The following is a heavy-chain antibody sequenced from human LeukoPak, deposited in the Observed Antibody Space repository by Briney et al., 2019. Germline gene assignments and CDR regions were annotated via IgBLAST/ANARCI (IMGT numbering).Heavy chain of an antibody. D-gene: IGHD3-10*01. CDR1: GFTFSSYA. J-gene: IGHJ4*02. CDR2: ISYDGSNK. CDR3: GRGSVGFGELNY. Sequence: GGSLRPSCAASGFTFSSYAMHWVRQAPGKGLEWVAVISYDGSNKYYAYSVKARFTLTRDNSKNTLYLQMNSLRIEDTAVYYCGRGSVGFGELNYWGQGTLVTVSS. V-gene: IGHV3-30-3*01.